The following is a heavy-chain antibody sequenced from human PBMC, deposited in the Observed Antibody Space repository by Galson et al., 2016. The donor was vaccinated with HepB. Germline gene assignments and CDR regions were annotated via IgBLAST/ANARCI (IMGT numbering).Heavy chain of an antibody. CDR2: ISSSGSTI. V-gene: IGHV3-11*01. J-gene: IGHJ5*02. D-gene: IGHD3-22*01. CDR3: ATSLYYYDNSAYLFDT. Sequence: SLRLSCAASGFTFNDYYMSWIRQAPGKGLEWISYISSSGSTIYYADSLKGRFTISRDNAKNSLSLQIHSLRAEDTAVYYCATSLYYYDNSAYLFDTWGQGTLVTVSS. CDR1: GFTFNDYY.